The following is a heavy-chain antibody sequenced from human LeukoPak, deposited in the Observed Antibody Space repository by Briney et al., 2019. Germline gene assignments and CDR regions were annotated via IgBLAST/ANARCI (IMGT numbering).Heavy chain of an antibody. CDR3: ARRRLRSNWFDP. CDR1: GYTFTGYY. J-gene: IGHJ5*02. V-gene: IGHV1-2*02. Sequence: ASVEVSCKASGYTFTGYYMHWVRQAPGQGLEWMGWINPNSGGTNYAQKFQGRVTMTRDTSISTAYMELSRLRSDDTAVYYCARRRLRSNWFDPWGQGTLVTVSS. D-gene: IGHD4-17*01. CDR2: INPNSGGT.